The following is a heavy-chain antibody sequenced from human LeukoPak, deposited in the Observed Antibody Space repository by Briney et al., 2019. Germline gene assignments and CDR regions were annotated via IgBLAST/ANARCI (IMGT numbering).Heavy chain of an antibody. CDR1: GFTVSSYS. CDR3: AKSRGYYYDSSGYPNYFHY. CDR2: INGSGGNT. Sequence: GGSLRLSCAASGFTVSSYSMTWVRQAPGKGLEWVSTINGSGGNTYYADSVKGRFTISRDNSKNTLYLQMNSLRAEDTAVYYCAKSRGYYYDSSGYPNYFHYWGQGTLVTVSS. D-gene: IGHD3-22*01. V-gene: IGHV3-23*01. J-gene: IGHJ4*02.